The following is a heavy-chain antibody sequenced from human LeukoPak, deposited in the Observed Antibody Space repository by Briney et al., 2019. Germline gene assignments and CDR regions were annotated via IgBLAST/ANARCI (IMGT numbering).Heavy chain of an antibody. CDR1: GGSISSGGYS. J-gene: IGHJ3*02. Sequence: SQTLSLTCAVSGGSISSGGYSWSWIRQPPGKGLEWIGYIYHSGSTYYNPSLKSRVTISVDRSKNQFSLKLSSVTAADMAVYYCARGRSGYDPIDAFDIWGQGTMVTVSS. D-gene: IGHD5-12*01. V-gene: IGHV4-30-2*01. CDR3: ARGRSGYDPIDAFDI. CDR2: IYHSGST.